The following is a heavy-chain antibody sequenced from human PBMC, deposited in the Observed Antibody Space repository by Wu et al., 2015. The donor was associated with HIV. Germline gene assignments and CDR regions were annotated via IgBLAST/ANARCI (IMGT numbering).Heavy chain of an antibody. CDR3: AREKSSRITMVRGPSDYYYYGMDV. J-gene: IGHJ6*02. V-gene: IGHV1-2*02. CDR1: GYTFTGYY. Sequence: QVQLVQSGAEVKKPGASVKVSCKASGYTFTGYYMHWVRQAPGQGLEWMGWINPNSGGTNYAQKFQGRVTMTRDTSISTAYMELSRLRSDDTAVYYCAREKSSRITMVRGPSDYYYYGMDVWGPRDHGHRLL. D-gene: IGHD3-10*01. CDR2: INPNSGGT.